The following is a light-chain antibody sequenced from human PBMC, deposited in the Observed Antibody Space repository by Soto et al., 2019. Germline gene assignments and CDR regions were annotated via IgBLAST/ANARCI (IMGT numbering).Light chain of an antibody. Sequence: VQMTQSPSSLSASVGDRVTITCRASQGIRNDLAWYQQKPGRAPKRLIYAASSLESGVPSRFSGSGSGTEFIRTISFLQPDDFATYYCQQYNSYPWTFGQGTKVDIK. J-gene: IGKJ1*01. CDR1: QGIRND. CDR2: AAS. V-gene: IGKV1-17*01. CDR3: QQYNSYPWT.